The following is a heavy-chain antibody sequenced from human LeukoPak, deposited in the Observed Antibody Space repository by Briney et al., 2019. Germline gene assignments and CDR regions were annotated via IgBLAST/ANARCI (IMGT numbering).Heavy chain of an antibody. V-gene: IGHV4-30-4*08. CDR2: IYYSGST. CDR3: ARGIPYSYGSHYFDY. D-gene: IGHD5-18*01. CDR1: GGSISSGDYY. J-gene: IGHJ4*02. Sequence: SETLSLTCTVSGGSISSGDYYWSWIGQPPWKGLEWIGYIYYSGSTYYNPSLKSRVTISVDTSKNQFSLKLSSVTAADTAVYYCARGIPYSYGSHYFDYWGQGTLVTVSS.